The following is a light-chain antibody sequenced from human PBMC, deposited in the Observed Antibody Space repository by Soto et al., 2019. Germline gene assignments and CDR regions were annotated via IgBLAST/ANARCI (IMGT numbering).Light chain of an antibody. CDR3: MQALQVPLT. CDR1: QSLRHSHGYTY. CDR2: MGS. V-gene: IGKV2-28*01. Sequence: IVMTQSPVSLPVTPGEPASISCRSSQSLRHSHGYTYLEWYLQKPVQSPQLLIYMGSTRASGVPDRFSGSGSDTEFTLKIRRVAAEDVGVYDCMQALQVPLTFGGGNKVEIK. J-gene: IGKJ4*01.